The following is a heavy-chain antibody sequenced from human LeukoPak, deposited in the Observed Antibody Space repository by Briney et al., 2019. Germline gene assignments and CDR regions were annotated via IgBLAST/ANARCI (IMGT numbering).Heavy chain of an antibody. Sequence: GGSLRLSCAASGFTFDDYAMHWVRQAPGKGLVWVSRINNDGSTTSYADSVKGRFTISRDNAKNTLYLQMNNLRAEDTAVYYCARDLSFGAPYNWFDPWGQGTLVTVSS. CDR2: INNDGSTT. J-gene: IGHJ5*02. D-gene: IGHD3-10*01. CDR1: GFTFDDYA. V-gene: IGHV3-74*01. CDR3: ARDLSFGAPYNWFDP.